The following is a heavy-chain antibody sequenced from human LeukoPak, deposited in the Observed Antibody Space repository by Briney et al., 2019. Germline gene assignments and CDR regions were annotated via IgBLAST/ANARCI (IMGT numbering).Heavy chain of an antibody. J-gene: IGHJ6*03. CDR1: GFTFSSYS. CDR3: ARDPYSGGYGDYYYYYMDL. Sequence: GGSLRLSCAASGFTFSSYSMNWVRQAPGKGLWRGSSISSSSSYIYYADSVKSRFTISRDNAKNSLYLQMNSLRAEDKAVYYCARDPYSGGYGDYYYYYMDLWGQGTTVTISS. D-gene: IGHD1-26*01. CDR2: ISSSSSYI. V-gene: IGHV3-21*01.